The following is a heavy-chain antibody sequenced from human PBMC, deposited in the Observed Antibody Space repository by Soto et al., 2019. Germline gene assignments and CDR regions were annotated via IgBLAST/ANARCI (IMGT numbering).Heavy chain of an antibody. CDR3: ARGGIVVVPVGVDY. Sequence: QVQLQESGPGLVKPSQTLSLTCTVSGGSISSGGYYWGWIRQHPGKGLEWIGYIYYSASTYYNPSLKSRVTISVDSSKNQSSLKLSSVTAAGTAVYYCARGGIVVVPVGVDYWGQGTLVTVSS. CDR1: GGSISSGGYY. V-gene: IGHV4-31*03. CDR2: IYYSAST. D-gene: IGHD2-2*01. J-gene: IGHJ4*02.